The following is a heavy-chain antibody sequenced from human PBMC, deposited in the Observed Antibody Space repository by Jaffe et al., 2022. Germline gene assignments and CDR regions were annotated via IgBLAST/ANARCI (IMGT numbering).Heavy chain of an antibody. CDR3: AKDHQQWLVEGAYFDY. V-gene: IGHV3-30*02. Sequence: QVQLVESGGGVVQPGGSLRLSCAASGFTFSSYGMHWVRQAPGKGLEWVAFIRYDGSNKYYADSVKGRFTISRDNSKNTLYLQMNSLRAEDTAVYYCAKDHQQWLVEGAYFDYWGQGTLVTVSS. CDR2: IRYDGSNK. CDR1: GFTFSSYG. J-gene: IGHJ4*02. D-gene: IGHD6-19*01.